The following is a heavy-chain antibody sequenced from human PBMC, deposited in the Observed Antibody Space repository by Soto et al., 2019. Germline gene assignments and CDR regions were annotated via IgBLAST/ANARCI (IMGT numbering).Heavy chain of an antibody. CDR1: RYSFTYYI. CDR2: INPGNGNT. J-gene: IGHJ4*02. Sequence: ASVKVSCKASRYSFTYYIMHWVRQAPGQRLEWMGWINPGNGNTKYSQKFQGRVTITRDTSASTAYMELSSLRSEDTAVYYCARSAGPTTFDYWGQGTLVTVSS. CDR3: ARSAGPTTFDY. D-gene: IGHD1-26*01. V-gene: IGHV1-3*01.